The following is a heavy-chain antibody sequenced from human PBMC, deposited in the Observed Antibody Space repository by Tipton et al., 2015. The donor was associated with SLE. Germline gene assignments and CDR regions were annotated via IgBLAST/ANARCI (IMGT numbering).Heavy chain of an antibody. J-gene: IGHJ3*02. CDR2: IYHSGST. V-gene: IGHV4-38-2*02. D-gene: IGHD2-2*01. CDR1: GYSISSGHY. Sequence: TLSLTCTVSGYSISSGHYWGWIRQPPGKGLEWIGSIYHSGSTYYNPSLKSRVTISVDTSKNQFSLKLSSVTAADTAVYYCARGGGYCSSTSCPGAFDIWGQGTMVTVSS. CDR3: ARGGGYCSSTSCPGAFDI.